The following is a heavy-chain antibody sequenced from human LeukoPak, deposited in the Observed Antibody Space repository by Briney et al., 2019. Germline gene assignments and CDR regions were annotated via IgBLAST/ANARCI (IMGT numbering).Heavy chain of an antibody. D-gene: IGHD4-23*01. CDR1: GFTFCDYA. CDR3: ARADYGGNAGGF. V-gene: IGHV3-49*03. J-gene: IGHJ4*02. CDR2: IRAKTYGGTT. Sequence: PGGSLRLSCTASGFTFCDYAMSWFRQAPGKGLEWVGFIRAKTYGGTTQYAASVKDRFTISRDDSKSIAYLQMNSLKTEDTAVYYCARADYGGNAGGFWGQGTLVTVSS.